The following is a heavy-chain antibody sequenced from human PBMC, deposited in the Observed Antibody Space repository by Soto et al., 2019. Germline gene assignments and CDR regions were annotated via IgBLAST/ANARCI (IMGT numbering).Heavy chain of an antibody. CDR3: ARHAEWELLRRSYYYGMDV. J-gene: IGHJ6*02. CDR2: IYYSGST. V-gene: IGHV4-39*01. D-gene: IGHD1-26*01. CDR1: GGSISSSSYY. Sequence: KPSETLSLTCTVSGGSISSSSYYWGWIRQPPGKGLEWIGSIYYSGSTYYNPSLKSRVTISVDTSKNQFSLKLSSVTAADTAVYYCARHAEWELLRRSYYYGMDVWGQGTTVTVSS.